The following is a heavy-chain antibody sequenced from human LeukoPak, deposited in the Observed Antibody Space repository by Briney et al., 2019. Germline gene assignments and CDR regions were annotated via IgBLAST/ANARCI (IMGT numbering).Heavy chain of an antibody. Sequence: GGSLRLSCAASGFTFSDYWMHWVRQAPGKGRVWVLGMNTDGSEIRYADSVKGRFTISRDNAMSTVYLQMNSLRVEDTAMFYCARGSGYYYLDYWGQGALVTVSS. J-gene: IGHJ4*02. CDR3: ARGSGYYYLDY. CDR2: MNTDGSEI. D-gene: IGHD5-18*01. V-gene: IGHV3-74*01. CDR1: GFTFSDYW.